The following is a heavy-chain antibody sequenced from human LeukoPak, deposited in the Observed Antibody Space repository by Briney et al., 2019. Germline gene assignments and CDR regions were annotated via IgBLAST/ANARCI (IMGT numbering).Heavy chain of an antibody. D-gene: IGHD2-15*01. J-gene: IGHJ6*03. CDR1: GGSISSSSYY. V-gene: IGHV4-39*01. CDR2: IYYSGST. Sequence: NPSETLSLTCTVPGGSISSSSYYWGWIRQPPGKGLEWIGSIYYSGSTYYNPSLKSRVTISVDTSKNQFSLKLSSVTAADTAVYYCASTIFGNCYSSGCLRYMDVWGKGTTVTISS. CDR3: ASTIFGNCYSSGCLRYMDV.